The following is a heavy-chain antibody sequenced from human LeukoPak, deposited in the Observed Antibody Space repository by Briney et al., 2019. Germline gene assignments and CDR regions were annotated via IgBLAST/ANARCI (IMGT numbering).Heavy chain of an antibody. J-gene: IGHJ6*02. D-gene: IGHD6-13*01. Sequence: SVKVSCKASGGTFSSYAISWVRQAPGQGLEWMGRIIPILGIANYAQKFQGRVTITADKSTSTAYMEPSSLRSEDTAVYYCARDRPYSSSRYYYYGMDVWGQGTTVTVSS. CDR1: GGTFSSYA. CDR3: ARDRPYSSSRYYYYGMDV. V-gene: IGHV1-69*04. CDR2: IIPILGIA.